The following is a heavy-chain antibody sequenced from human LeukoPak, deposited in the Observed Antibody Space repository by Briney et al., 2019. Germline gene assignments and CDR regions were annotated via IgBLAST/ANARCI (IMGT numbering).Heavy chain of an antibody. CDR2: ISHTGGI. CDR3: ARGRRVGAPDY. Sequence: SETLSLTCAVYGGSFSGHSWSWIRQAPGKGLEWIGEISHTGGINYNPSLKSRVTISVDTSKNQFSLKLSSVTAADTAVYYCARGRRVGAPDYWGQGTLVTVSS. V-gene: IGHV4-34*01. CDR1: GGSFSGHS. J-gene: IGHJ4*02. D-gene: IGHD1-26*01.